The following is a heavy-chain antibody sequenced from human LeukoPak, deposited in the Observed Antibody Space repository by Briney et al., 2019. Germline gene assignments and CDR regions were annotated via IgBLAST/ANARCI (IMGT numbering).Heavy chain of an antibody. V-gene: IGHV3-23*01. J-gene: IGHJ4*02. Sequence: PGGSLRLSCAASGFTFSSYAMSWVRQAPGKGLEWASAISGSGGSTYYADSVKGRFTISRDNSKNTLYLQMNSLRAEDTAVYYCAKDGGFWSSSWYEYYFDYWGQGTLVTVSS. CDR3: AKDGGFWSSSWYEYYFDY. CDR1: GFTFSSYA. D-gene: IGHD6-13*01. CDR2: ISGSGGST.